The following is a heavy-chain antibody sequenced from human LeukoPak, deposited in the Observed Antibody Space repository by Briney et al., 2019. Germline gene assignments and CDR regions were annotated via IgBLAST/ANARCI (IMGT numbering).Heavy chain of an antibody. CDR3: AKDMADYYGSGSYLGLPLTSPKSGMDV. V-gene: IGHV3-9*01. CDR2: ISWNSGSI. D-gene: IGHD3-10*01. CDR1: GFTFDDYA. J-gene: IGHJ6*02. Sequence: GGSLRLSCAASGFTFDDYAMHWVRQAPGKGLEWVSGISWNSGSIGYADSVKGRFTISRDNAKNSLYLQMNSLRAEDTALYYCAKDMADYYGSGSYLGLPLTSPKSGMDVWGQGTTVTVSS.